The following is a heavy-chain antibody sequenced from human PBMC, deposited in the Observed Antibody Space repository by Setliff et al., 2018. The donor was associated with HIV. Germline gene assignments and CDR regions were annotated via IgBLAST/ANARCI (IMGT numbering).Heavy chain of an antibody. CDR1: GFSFSAYY. V-gene: IGHV3-11*01. CDR3: AGDRGDYYYYMDV. J-gene: IGHJ6*03. CDR2: ISSPSTM. Sequence: PGGSLRLSCTASGFSFSAYYMGWVRQSPGKGLEWIAYISSPSTMFYADYVRGRFTISRDNAKNSLYLQMDRLRVEDTAIYYCAGDRGDYYYYMDVWGKGTTVTVSS.